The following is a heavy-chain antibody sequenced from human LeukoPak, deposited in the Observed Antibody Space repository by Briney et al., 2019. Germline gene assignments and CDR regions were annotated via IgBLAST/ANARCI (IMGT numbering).Heavy chain of an antibody. D-gene: IGHD3-3*01. CDR2: IYTSGST. J-gene: IGHJ6*03. CDR1: GGSISSGSYY. CDR3: ARDRKQQLRFYYNMDV. V-gene: IGHV4-61*02. Sequence: SQTLSLTCTVSGGSISSGSYYWSWIRQPAGKGLEWIGRIYTSGSTNYNPSLKSRVTISVDTSKNQFSLKLSSVTAADTAVYYCARDRKQQLRFYYNMDVWGKGTTVIVSS.